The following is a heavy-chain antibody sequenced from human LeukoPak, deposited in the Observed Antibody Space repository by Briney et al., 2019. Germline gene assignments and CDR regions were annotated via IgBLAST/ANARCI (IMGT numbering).Heavy chain of an antibody. CDR1: GGSISSYY. V-gene: IGHV3-48*03. CDR3: ARDFRYYDSSGYYLGYYGMDV. Sequence: LSLTCTVSGGSISSYYWSWVRQAPGKGLEWVSYISSSGSTIYYADSVKGRFTISRDNAKNSLYLQMNSLRAEDTAVYYCARDFRYYDSSGYYLGYYGMDVWGQGTRSPSP. J-gene: IGHJ6*02. D-gene: IGHD3-22*01. CDR2: ISSSGSTI.